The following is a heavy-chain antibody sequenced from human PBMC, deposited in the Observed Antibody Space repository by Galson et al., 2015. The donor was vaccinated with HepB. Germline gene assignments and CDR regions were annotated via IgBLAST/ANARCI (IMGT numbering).Heavy chain of an antibody. D-gene: IGHD2-21*01. CDR2: INTNTGNP. CDR3: ARDPGEVVAPYYFDY. V-gene: IGHV7-4-1*02. CDR1: GYTFTSYA. Sequence: SVKVSCKASGYTFTSYAMNWVRQAPGQGLEWMEWINTNTGNPTYAQGFTGRFVFSLDTSVSTAYLQISSLKAEDTAVYYCARDPGEVVAPYYFDYWGQGTLVTVSS. J-gene: IGHJ4*02.